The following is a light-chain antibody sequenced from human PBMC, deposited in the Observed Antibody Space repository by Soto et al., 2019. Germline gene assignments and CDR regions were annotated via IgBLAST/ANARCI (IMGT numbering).Light chain of an antibody. J-gene: IGKJ3*01. CDR3: HQYGSLDT. V-gene: IGKV3-20*01. CDR1: QSVSNNY. CDR2: GAS. Sequence: EIALTQSPGTLSLSPGERATLSCRASQSVSNNYLAWYQQKPGQAPRLLIYGASNRATGIPDRFSGSGSGTDINITISSLETEDYAVYYCHQYGSLDTLGQATNVDMK.